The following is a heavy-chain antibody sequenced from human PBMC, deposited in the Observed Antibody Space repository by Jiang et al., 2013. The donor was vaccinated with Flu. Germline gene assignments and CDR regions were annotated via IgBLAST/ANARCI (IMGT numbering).Heavy chain of an antibody. CDR2: ISSSSSYI. V-gene: IGHV3-21*01. Sequence: EVQLLESGGGLVKPGGSLRLSCAASGFTFSTYSMNWVRQAPGKGLEWVSSISSSSSYIYYADSVKGRFTISRDNAKNSLYLQMNSLRAEDTAVYYCARDSVAAPGPSEFDYWGQGTLVTVSS. D-gene: IGHD6-13*01. J-gene: IGHJ4*02. CDR1: GFTFSTYS. CDR3: ARDSVAAPGPSEFDY.